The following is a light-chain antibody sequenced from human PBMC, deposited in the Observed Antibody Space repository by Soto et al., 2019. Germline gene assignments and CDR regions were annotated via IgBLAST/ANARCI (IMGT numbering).Light chain of an antibody. CDR3: QQYKTYSPT. CDR1: QSVDNW. J-gene: IGKJ1*01. Sequence: DIQMTQSPSTLSASVGDRVTITCRASQSVDNWLAWYQRRPGKAPKLLIYVASTLEVGVPSRFSGSGSGTEFTLTINSLQPDDSATYYCQQYKTYSPTFGQGTKVEI. CDR2: VAS. V-gene: IGKV1-5*03.